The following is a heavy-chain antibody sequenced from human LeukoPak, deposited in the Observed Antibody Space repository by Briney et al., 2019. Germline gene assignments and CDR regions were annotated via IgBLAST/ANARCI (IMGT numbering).Heavy chain of an antibody. D-gene: IGHD5-12*01. CDR3: VRDWRDGYDTDFDY. CDR2: IKNDGGEE. Sequence: GGPLRLSCTASGFDFGAYWMSWVRQAPGKGLEWVANIKNDGGEELYVDSVMGRFTISRDNAKNSVYLHMSSLRAEDTAVYYCVRDWRDGYDTDFDYWGQGTLVTVSS. CDR1: GFDFGAYW. V-gene: IGHV3-7*01. J-gene: IGHJ4*02.